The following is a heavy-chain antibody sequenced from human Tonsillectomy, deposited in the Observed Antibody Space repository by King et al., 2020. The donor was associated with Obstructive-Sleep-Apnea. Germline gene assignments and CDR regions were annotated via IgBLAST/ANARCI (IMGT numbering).Heavy chain of an antibody. V-gene: IGHV4-30-4*01. J-gene: IGHJ4*02. CDR3: ARDFGYSYGYFDY. D-gene: IGHD5-18*01. CDR1: GGSISSGDYY. Sequence: VQLQESGPGLVKPSQTLSLTCAVSGGSISSGDYYWSWIRQPPGKGLEWIGYIYYSGSTYYNPSLKSRVTISVDTSKNQFSLKLSSVTAADTAVYYWARDFGYSYGYFDYWGQGTLVTVSS. CDR2: IYYSGST.